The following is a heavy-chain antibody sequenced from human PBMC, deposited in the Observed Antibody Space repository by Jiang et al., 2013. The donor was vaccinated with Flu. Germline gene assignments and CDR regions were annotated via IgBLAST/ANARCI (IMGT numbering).Heavy chain of an antibody. V-gene: IGHV1-69*01. Sequence: TFSSYAISWVRQAPGQGLEWMGGIIPIFGTANYAQKFQGRVTITADESTSTAYMELSSLRSEDTAVYYCAISPYDILTGYYLWYFDLWGRGTLVTVSS. CDR2: IIPIFGTA. CDR1: TFSSYA. D-gene: IGHD3-9*01. J-gene: IGHJ2*01. CDR3: AISPYDILTGYYLWYFDL.